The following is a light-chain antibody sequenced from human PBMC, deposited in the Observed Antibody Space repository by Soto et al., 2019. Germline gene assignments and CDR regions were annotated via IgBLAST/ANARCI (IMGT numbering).Light chain of an antibody. CDR1: SSDVGGYNY. CDR2: EVS. CDR3: SSYAGSNNLVV. Sequence: QSALTQPPSASGSPGQSVTISCTGTSSDVGGYNYVSWYQQHPGKAPKLMIYEVSKRPSGVPDRFSGSKSGNTASLTVSGLQAEDAADYYCSSYAGSNNLVVFGGGTKLTVL. J-gene: IGLJ2*01. V-gene: IGLV2-8*01.